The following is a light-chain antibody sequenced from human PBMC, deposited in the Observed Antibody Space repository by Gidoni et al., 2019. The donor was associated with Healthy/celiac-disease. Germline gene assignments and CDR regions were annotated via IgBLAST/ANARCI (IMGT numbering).Light chain of an antibody. V-gene: IGLV3-1*01. CDR3: QAWDSSTAV. Sequence: SYELTQPPSVSVAPGQTASITCSGDKLGDKYACWSQQKPGQSPVLVIYQDSKRPSGIPERFSGFNSGNTATLTISGTQAMDEADYYCQAWDSSTAVFGGGTKLTVL. J-gene: IGLJ2*01. CDR1: KLGDKY. CDR2: QDS.